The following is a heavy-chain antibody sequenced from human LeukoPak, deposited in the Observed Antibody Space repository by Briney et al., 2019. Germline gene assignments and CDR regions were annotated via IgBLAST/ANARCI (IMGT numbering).Heavy chain of an antibody. J-gene: IGHJ4*02. CDR3: ARVRQNCGGDCYSGAFDY. D-gene: IGHD2-21*02. CDR2: IIPIFGTA. CDR1: GYTFTSYD. Sequence: SVKVSCKASGYTFTSYDINWVRQATGQGLEWMGGIIPIFGTANYAQKFQGRVTITADESTSTAYMELSSLRSEDTAVYYCARVRQNCGGDCYSGAFDYWGQGTLVTVSS. V-gene: IGHV1-69*13.